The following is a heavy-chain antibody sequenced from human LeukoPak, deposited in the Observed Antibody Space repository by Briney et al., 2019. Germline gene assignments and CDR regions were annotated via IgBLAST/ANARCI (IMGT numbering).Heavy chain of an antibody. CDR3: AKDRKGPDTAMVTAYYYYYGMDV. CDR1: GFTFSSYG. D-gene: IGHD5-18*01. CDR2: ISYDGNNK. Sequence: GGSLRLSCAASGFTFSSYGMHWVRQAPGKGLEWVAVISYDGNNKYYADSVKGRFTISRDNSKNTLYLQMNSLRAEDTAVYYCAKDRKGPDTAMVTAYYYYYGMDVWGQGTTVTVSS. V-gene: IGHV3-30*18. J-gene: IGHJ6*02.